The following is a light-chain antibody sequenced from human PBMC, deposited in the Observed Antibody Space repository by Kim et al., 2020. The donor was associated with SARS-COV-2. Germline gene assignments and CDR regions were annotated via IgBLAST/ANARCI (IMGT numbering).Light chain of an antibody. CDR2: GAS. CDR3: QQYDTSVWT. V-gene: IGKV3-20*01. CDR1: QSITSRY. Sequence: ERAPLSCRASQSITSRYLAWYRQKPGQAPRLLIFGASNRATGIAERFSGSGSGTDFTLTISRLEPEDFAVYYCQQYDTSVWTFGQGTKVDIK. J-gene: IGKJ1*01.